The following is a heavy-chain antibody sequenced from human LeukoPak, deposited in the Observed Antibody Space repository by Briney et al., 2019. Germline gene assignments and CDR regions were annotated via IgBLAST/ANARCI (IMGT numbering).Heavy chain of an antibody. CDR1: GFTFNGYA. CDR2: ISNSGDNT. V-gene: IGHV3-64D*06. D-gene: IGHD6-19*01. Sequence: GGSLRLSCSASGFTFNGYAMHWVRQAPGKGLEYVSGISNSGDNTYSADSVKGRFTISRDNSKSTLYLQMSSLRREDTALYYCVKERSSGWYDFDSWGRGTLVTVSS. J-gene: IGHJ4*02. CDR3: VKERSSGWYDFDS.